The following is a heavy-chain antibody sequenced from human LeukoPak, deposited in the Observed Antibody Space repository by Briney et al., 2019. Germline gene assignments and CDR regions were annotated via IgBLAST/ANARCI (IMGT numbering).Heavy chain of an antibody. Sequence: SGPTLVNPTQTLTLTCTFSGFSLRTRGVGVGWIRQPPGKALEWLALIYLDDDKRYSPSLRSRLTITKDTSRNQVVLAMTNVDLVDTATYYCARLYYYDSGGNYRPFDYWGQGALVTVSS. CDR2: IYLDDDK. D-gene: IGHD3-22*01. V-gene: IGHV2-5*02. CDR3: ARLYYYDSGGNYRPFDY. CDR1: GFSLRTRGVG. J-gene: IGHJ4*02.